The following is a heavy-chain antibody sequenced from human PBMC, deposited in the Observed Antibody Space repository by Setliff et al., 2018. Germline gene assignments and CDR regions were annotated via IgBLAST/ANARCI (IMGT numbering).Heavy chain of an antibody. CDR1: GGSFSDYY. D-gene: IGHD4-17*01. J-gene: IGHJ6*03. CDR3: ARETTMTYYFYYMDV. Sequence: SETLSLTCAVYGGSFSDYYWSWIRQSPGKGLEWIGEINHSGGTNHNPSLKTRVTISVDTSKNQFSLTLSSVTAADTAVYYCARETTMTYYFYYMDVWGKGTTVTVSS. V-gene: IGHV4-34*01. CDR2: INHSGGT.